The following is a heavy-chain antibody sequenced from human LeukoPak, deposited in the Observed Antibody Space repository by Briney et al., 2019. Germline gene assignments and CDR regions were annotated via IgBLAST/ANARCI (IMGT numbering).Heavy chain of an antibody. V-gene: IGHV5-51*01. CDR2: IYPGDSDT. D-gene: IGHD4-23*01. CDR1: GYSITSYW. Sequence: GESLKISCKGSGYSITSYWIAWVRQMPGKGLEWMGIIYPGDSDTRYSPSFQGQVTISADKSISTAYLQWSSLKASDTAIYYCARHKRGNTVVPFDYWGQGTLVTVSS. J-gene: IGHJ4*02. CDR3: ARHKRGNTVVPFDY.